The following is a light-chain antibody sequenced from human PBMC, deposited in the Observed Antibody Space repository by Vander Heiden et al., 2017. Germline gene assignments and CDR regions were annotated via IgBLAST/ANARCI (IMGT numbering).Light chain of an antibody. CDR2: DVN. CDR1: SGDIGAYNT. CDR3: TSYAGNNNLV. Sequence: SALHQPPSASGSPGQSVTISCAGTSGDIGAYNTVSWLQHHPGKAPKLVIYDVNKRPSGVPGRFSASKSGNTASLTVSGLQDDDEADYYCTSYAGNNNLVFGGGTTLTV. J-gene: IGLJ2*01. V-gene: IGLV2-8*01.